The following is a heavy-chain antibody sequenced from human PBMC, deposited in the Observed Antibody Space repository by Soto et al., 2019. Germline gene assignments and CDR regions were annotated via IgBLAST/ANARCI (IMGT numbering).Heavy chain of an antibody. J-gene: IGHJ4*02. CDR3: ATVPPRIVVVLAEFPT. D-gene: IGHD2-21*01. CDR1: GTSISSTYW. Sequence: QVQLKQSGPGLVRPSGTLSLTCVVSGTSISSTYWWAWVRQSPGKGLEWIGEIYHTGITKYNPSLTSRVSMSIXXXNXXFSLKLTSVTAADTAIYYCATVPPRIVVVLAEFPTWGQGTLVTVSS. CDR2: IYHTGIT. V-gene: IGHV4-4*02.